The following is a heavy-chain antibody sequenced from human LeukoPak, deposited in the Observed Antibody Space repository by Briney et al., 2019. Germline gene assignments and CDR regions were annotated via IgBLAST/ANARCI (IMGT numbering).Heavy chain of an antibody. CDR2: IKQDGSEK. CDR3: ARDLYGDYSPFDY. V-gene: IGHV3-7*04. J-gene: IGHJ4*02. CDR1: GFTFSDYW. Sequence: GGSLRLSCVASGFTFSDYWMSWVRQAPGKGLEWVANIKQDGSEKHYVDSVKGRFTISRDNAKNSLYLQMNSLRAEDTAVYYCARDLYGDYSPFDYWGQGTLVTVSS. D-gene: IGHD4-17*01.